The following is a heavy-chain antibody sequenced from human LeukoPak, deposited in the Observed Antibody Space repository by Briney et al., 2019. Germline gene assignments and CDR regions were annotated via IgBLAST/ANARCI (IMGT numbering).Heavy chain of an antibody. Sequence: GGSLRLSCVVSGLTFSDAWMSWVRQAPGKGLEWVSAISGSGGSTYYADSVKGRFTISRDNSKNTLYLQMNSLRAEDTAVYYCAKEGYSYGYIDYWGQGTLVTVSS. J-gene: IGHJ4*02. CDR1: GLTFSDAW. D-gene: IGHD5-18*01. V-gene: IGHV3-23*01. CDR2: ISGSGGST. CDR3: AKEGYSYGYIDY.